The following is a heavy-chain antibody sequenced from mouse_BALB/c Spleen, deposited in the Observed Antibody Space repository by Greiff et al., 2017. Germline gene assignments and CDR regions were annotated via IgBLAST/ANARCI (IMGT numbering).Heavy chain of an antibody. CDR2: ISSGGST. Sequence: EVKLMESGGGLVKPGGSLKLSCAASGFTFSSYAMSWVRQTPEKRLEWVASISSGGSTYYPDSVKGRFTISRDNARNILYLQMSSLRSEDTAMYYCARGITTVVKPWFAYWGQGTLVTVSA. D-gene: IGHD1-1*01. CDR3: ARGITTVVKPWFAY. CDR1: GFTFSSYA. J-gene: IGHJ3*01. V-gene: IGHV5-6-5*01.